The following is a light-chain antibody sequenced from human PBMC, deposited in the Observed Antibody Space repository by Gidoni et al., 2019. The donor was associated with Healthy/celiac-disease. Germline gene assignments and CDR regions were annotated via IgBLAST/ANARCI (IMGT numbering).Light chain of an antibody. J-gene: IGKJ5*01. CDR2: GAS. V-gene: IGKV3-20*01. CDR1: QSVSSSY. CDR3: QQYGSPIT. Sequence: EIVLTQSPGTLPLSPGERATLSGMASQSVSSSYLAWYQQKPGQAPRLLIYGASSRATGIPDRFSGSGSGTDFTLTISRLEPEDFAVYYCQQYGSPITFGQGTRLEIK.